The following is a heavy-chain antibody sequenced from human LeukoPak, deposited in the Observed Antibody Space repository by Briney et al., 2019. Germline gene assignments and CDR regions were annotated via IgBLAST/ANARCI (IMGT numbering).Heavy chain of an antibody. CDR3: ATSSAGIQLNFFDY. D-gene: IGHD1-1*01. CDR2: INPNSGAT. Sequence: GASVKVSCKASEYTFIGHYMHWVRQAPGQGLEWMGWINPNSGATNYAQKFQGRVTMTRDTSFSTAYMELSSLRSDDTAVYYCATSSAGIQLNFFDYWGQGTLVTVSS. CDR1: EYTFIGHY. V-gene: IGHV1-2*02. J-gene: IGHJ4*02.